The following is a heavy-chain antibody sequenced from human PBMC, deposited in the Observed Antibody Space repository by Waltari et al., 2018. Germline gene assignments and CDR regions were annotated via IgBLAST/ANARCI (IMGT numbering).Heavy chain of an antibody. D-gene: IGHD3-3*01. CDR1: GYTFINYE. J-gene: IGHJ5*02. CDR2: VNPNSGTT. V-gene: IGHV1-8*02. Sequence: QVQLVQTGAEVLRPGAAVKVSCQASGYTFINYEINGVRQAAGQGLEWMGWVNPNSGTTAYAQKFQGRISMTWDTFTMTAYMELSNLRSDDTAVFYCARGRDVFANFDYNWFDPWGQGTLVTVSS. CDR3: ARGRDVFANFDYNWFDP.